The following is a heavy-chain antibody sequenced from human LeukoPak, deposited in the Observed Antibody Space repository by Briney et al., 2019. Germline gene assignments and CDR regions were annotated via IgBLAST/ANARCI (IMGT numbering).Heavy chain of an antibody. CDR2: INQSGST. Sequence: SETLSLTCAVYGGSFSGYYWSWIRQPPGKGLEWIGEINQSGSTNYNPSLRSRVTISVDTSKNQFSLKLSSVTAADTAVYYCARMGPYYYDSSGYLDYWGQGTLVTVSS. V-gene: IGHV4-34*01. J-gene: IGHJ4*02. D-gene: IGHD3-22*01. CDR3: ARMGPYYYDSSGYLDY. CDR1: GGSFSGYY.